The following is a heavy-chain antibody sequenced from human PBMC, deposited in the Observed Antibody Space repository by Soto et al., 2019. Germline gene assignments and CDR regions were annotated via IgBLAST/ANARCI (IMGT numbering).Heavy chain of an antibody. D-gene: IGHD2-15*01. CDR2: ISGSGDST. CDR1: GFTFSSFA. CDR3: AKHGDGSCYSNCDY. Sequence: PGGSLRLSCAVSGFTFSSFAMSWVRQAPGKGLEWVTAISGSGDSTYYADSVKGRFTISRDNSKNTLSLQMNSLRAEDTAVYYCAKHGDGSCYSNCDYWGQGTLVTVSS. V-gene: IGHV3-23*01. J-gene: IGHJ4*02.